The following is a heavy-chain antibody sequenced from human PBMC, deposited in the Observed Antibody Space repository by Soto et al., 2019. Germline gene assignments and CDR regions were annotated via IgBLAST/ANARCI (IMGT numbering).Heavy chain of an antibody. Sequence: GWSLRLSCAASGFTFSSYGMHWVRQAPGKGLEWVAFIWYDGSNKYYADSVKGRFTISRDNSKNTLYLQMNSLRAEDTAVYYWASISAAGSFDYWGQGTLVTVSS. CDR2: IWYDGSNK. J-gene: IGHJ4*02. CDR1: GFTFSSYG. V-gene: IGHV3-33*01. D-gene: IGHD6-13*01. CDR3: ASISAAGSFDY.